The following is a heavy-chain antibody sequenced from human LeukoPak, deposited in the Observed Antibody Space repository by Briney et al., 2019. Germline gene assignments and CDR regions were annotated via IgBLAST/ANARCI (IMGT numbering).Heavy chain of an antibody. CDR1: GYTFTSYA. J-gene: IGHJ4*02. V-gene: IGHV7-4-1*02. Sequence: GASVKVSCKASGYTFTSYAMNWVRQAPGQGLEWMGWINTNTGNPTYAQGFTGRFVFSLDTSVSTAYLQISSLKAEDTAVYYCARGLMIFGVVIPFDYWGLGTLVTVSS. CDR2: INTNTGNP. CDR3: ARGLMIFGVVIPFDY. D-gene: IGHD3-3*01.